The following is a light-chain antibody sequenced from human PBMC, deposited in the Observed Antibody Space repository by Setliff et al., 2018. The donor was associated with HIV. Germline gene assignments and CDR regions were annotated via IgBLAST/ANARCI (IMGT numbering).Light chain of an antibody. J-gene: IGLJ1*01. Sequence: QSALTQPASVSGAPGQSSTISCTGTRSDIGTYDLVSWYRQYPGKAPKLIIYEVNRRPAGVSDRLSGSKSGNTASLTISGLRAADEATYYCCSYTSSTTYVFGTGIKV. CDR3: CSYTSSTTYV. CDR2: EVN. V-gene: IGLV2-23*02. CDR1: RSDIGTYDL.